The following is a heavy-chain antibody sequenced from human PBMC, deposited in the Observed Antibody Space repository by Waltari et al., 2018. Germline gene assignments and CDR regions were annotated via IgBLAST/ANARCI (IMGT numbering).Heavy chain of an antibody. V-gene: IGHV1-69*01. Sequence: QGLEWMGGIIPIFGTANYAQKFQGRVTITADESTSTAYMELSSLRSEDTAVYYCARDRSGGWYSGGFDYWGQGTLVTVSS. D-gene: IGHD6-19*01. CDR2: IIPIFGTA. CDR3: ARDRSGGWYSGGFDY. J-gene: IGHJ4*02.